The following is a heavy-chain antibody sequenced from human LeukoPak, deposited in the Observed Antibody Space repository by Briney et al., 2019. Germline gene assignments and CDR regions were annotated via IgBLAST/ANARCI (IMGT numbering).Heavy chain of an antibody. CDR2: ISYDGGNK. Sequence: PGGSLRLSCAASGFTFSSYGMHWVRQAPGKGLEWVAVISYDGGNKYYADSVKGRFTISRDNSKNTLYLQMNSLRAEDTAVYYCAKAPRGYSYGAYWGQGTLVTVSS. CDR1: GFTFSSYG. V-gene: IGHV3-30*18. CDR3: AKAPRGYSYGAY. D-gene: IGHD5-18*01. J-gene: IGHJ4*02.